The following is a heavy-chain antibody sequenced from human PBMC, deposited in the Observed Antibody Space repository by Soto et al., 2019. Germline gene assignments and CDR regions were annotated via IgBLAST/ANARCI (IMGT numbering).Heavy chain of an antibody. Sequence: QLLLQESGPGLVKPSETLSLTCTVSGGSILDSTYYWAWIRQSPGKGLEWMGTIFYSGGTFYTPSLKSRGTMSVDTSNNQSSLKLSSVTPADMALYDCARQASGYYYGWFDPWGQGTLVTVSS. V-gene: IGHV4-39*01. CDR1: GGSILDSTYY. CDR2: IFYSGGT. J-gene: IGHJ5*02. D-gene: IGHD3-22*01. CDR3: ARQASGYYYGWFDP.